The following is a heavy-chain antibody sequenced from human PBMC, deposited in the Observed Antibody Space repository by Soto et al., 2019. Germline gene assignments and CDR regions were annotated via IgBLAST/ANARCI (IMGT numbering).Heavy chain of an antibody. Sequence: GASVKVSCKASGYTFTSYGISWVRQGPGQGLEWMGWISAYNGNTNYAQKLQGRVTMTTDTSTSSAYMELRSLRSDDTAVYYCARVWDYYDNSGYYVYWGQGSLVTVSS. J-gene: IGHJ4*02. D-gene: IGHD3-22*01. CDR1: GYTFTSYG. CDR3: ARVWDYYDNSGYYVY. CDR2: ISAYNGNT. V-gene: IGHV1-18*01.